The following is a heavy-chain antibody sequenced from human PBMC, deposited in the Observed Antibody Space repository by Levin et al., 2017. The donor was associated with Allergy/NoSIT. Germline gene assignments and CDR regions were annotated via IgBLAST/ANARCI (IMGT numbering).Heavy chain of an antibody. J-gene: IGHJ6*03. D-gene: IGHD5-12*01. CDR2: IWDDGYKK. CDR1: GFTFSSYG. CDR3: ARVLRFYYYYYMDV. V-gene: IGHV3-33*01. Sequence: GGSLRLSCAASGFTFSSYGMHWVRQAPGKGLEWVAVIWDDGYKKYYADSVKGRFTISRANSKTTLYLQMNSLRAEDTAVYYCARVLRFYYYYYMDVWGKGTTVTVSS.